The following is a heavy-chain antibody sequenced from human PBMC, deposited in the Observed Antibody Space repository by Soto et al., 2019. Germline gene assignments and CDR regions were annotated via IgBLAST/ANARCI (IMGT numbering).Heavy chain of an antibody. D-gene: IGHD3-16*01. CDR1: RGSINSGGYY. Sequence: QVQLQESGPGLLKPSQTLSLICTVSRGSINSGGYYWHWIRQHPGKGLEWIGYVFHSGSTYYNPSWRGRVTTSMDKSKNQFSLNLSSVTAADTAIYYCARGGGEDNYFGPWGQGTLVTVSS. CDR3: ARGGGEDNYFGP. CDR2: VFHSGST. J-gene: IGHJ5*02. V-gene: IGHV4-31*03.